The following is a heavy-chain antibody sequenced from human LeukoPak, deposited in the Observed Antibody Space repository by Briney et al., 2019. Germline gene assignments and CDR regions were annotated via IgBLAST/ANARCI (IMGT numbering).Heavy chain of an antibody. D-gene: IGHD6-19*01. CDR2: IWYDGSNK. CDR1: GFTFSSYG. CDR3: ARLSGRYSSGWLDY. V-gene: IGHV3-33*01. J-gene: IGHJ4*02. Sequence: GRSLRLSCAASGFTFSSYGMHWVRQAPGKGLEWVAVIWYDGSNKYYADSVKGRFTISRDNSKNTLYLQMNSLRAEDTAVYYCARLSGRYSSGWLDYWGQGTLVTVSS.